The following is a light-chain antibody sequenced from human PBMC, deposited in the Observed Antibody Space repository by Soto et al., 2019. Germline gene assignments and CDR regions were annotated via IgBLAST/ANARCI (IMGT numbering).Light chain of an antibody. V-gene: IGLV2-14*03. J-gene: IGLJ3*02. CDR1: SSDVGGYDF. CDR2: DVS. Sequence: QSVLAQPASVSGSLGQSVTISCTGTSSDVGGYDFVSWYQQHPGKVPKLLIYDVSNRPSGVSDRFSGSRFGNTASLTISGLQAEDEGNYYCSAYTARSTLVFGGGTKLTVL. CDR3: SAYTARSTLV.